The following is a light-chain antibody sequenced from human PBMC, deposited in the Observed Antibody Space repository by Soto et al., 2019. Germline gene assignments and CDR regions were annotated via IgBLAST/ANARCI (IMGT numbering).Light chain of an antibody. J-gene: IGKJ1*01. CDR1: QGIRND. CDR3: LQHYNYPRT. CDR2: AAS. Sequence: AIQMTQSPSSLSASVGDRVTIACRASQGIRNDLVWYQQKPGKAPNLLIYAASSLQSVVPSRFSGSGSGTDFTLTISSLQPEDFATYYCLQHYNYPRTFGQGTKVEIK. V-gene: IGKV1-6*01.